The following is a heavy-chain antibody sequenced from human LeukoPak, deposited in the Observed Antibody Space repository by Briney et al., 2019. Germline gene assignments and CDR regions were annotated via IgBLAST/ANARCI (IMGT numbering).Heavy chain of an antibody. CDR3: TRDSPTIGITFDY. CDR2: IRSKAYGGTT. V-gene: IGHV3-49*04. Sequence: GGSLRLSCAASEFTFSSYEMNWVRQAPGKGLEWVAFIRSKAYGGTTEYAASVKGRFIVSRDDSKSIAYLQMNSLKTEDTAVYYCTRDSPTIGITFDYWGQGTLVTVSS. CDR1: EFTFSSYE. D-gene: IGHD1-14*01. J-gene: IGHJ4*02.